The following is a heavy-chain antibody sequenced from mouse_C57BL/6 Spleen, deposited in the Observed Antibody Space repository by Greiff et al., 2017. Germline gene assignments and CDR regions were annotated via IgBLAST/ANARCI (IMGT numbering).Heavy chain of an antibody. J-gene: IGHJ4*01. CDR1: GYTFTSYW. D-gene: IGHD6-1*01. CDR2: IDPSDSYT. V-gene: IGHV1-50*01. Sequence: QVQLKQPGAELVKPGASVKLSCKASGYTFTSYWMQWVKQRPGQGLEWIGEIDPSDSYTNYNQKFKGKATLTVDTSSSTAYMQLSSLTSEDSAVYYCARRESLYYAMDYWGQGTSVTVSS. CDR3: ARRESLYYAMDY.